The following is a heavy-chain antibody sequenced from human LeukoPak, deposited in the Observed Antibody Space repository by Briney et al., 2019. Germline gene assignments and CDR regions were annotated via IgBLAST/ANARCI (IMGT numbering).Heavy chain of an antibody. CDR3: ARETYYYDSSDYYRPFDY. J-gene: IGHJ4*02. CDR2: IYHSGST. V-gene: IGHV4-4*02. CDR1: GGSISSSNW. Sequence: PSETLSLTCAVSGGSISSSNWWSWVRQPPGKGLEWIGEIYHSGSTNYNPSLKTRVTISVDKSNNQFSLKLSSVTAADTAVYYCARETYYYDSSDYYRPFDYWGQGTLVTVSS. D-gene: IGHD3-22*01.